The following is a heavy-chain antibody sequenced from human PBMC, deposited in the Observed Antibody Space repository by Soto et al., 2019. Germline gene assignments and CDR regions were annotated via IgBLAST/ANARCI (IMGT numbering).Heavy chain of an antibody. CDR3: GRIEAPDFFYYYGMYV. CDR1: GFTFSSYS. D-gene: IGHD2-21*01. Sequence: EVQLVESGGGLVQPGGSLRLSCAASGFTFSSYSMNWVRQAPGKGLEWVSYISSSSSTIYYADSVKGRFTISRDNAKNSLYLQMSTLRDDSTAVYYCGRIEAPDFFYYYGMYVWGKRTTATVSS. V-gene: IGHV3-48*02. CDR2: ISSSSSTI. J-gene: IGHJ6*01.